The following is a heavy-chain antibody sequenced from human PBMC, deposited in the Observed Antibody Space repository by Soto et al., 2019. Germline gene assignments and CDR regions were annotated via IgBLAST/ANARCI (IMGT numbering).Heavy chain of an antibody. CDR1: GFTFSSYA. D-gene: IGHD6-13*01. J-gene: IGHJ4*02. CDR2: ISGSGGST. CDR3: SKVLSVYSSSWYPWEVIFDY. V-gene: IGHV3-23*01. Sequence: GGSLRLSCAASGFTFSSYAMSWVRQAPGKGLEWVSAISGSGGSTYYADSVKGRFTISRDNSKNKLYLQMNSLRAEDTAVYYCSKVLSVYSSSWYPWEVIFDYCGQGSLVTVSS.